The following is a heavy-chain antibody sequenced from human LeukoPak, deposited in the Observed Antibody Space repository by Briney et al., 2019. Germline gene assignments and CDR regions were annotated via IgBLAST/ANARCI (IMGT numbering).Heavy chain of an antibody. J-gene: IGHJ6*03. V-gene: IGHV1-8*01. Sequence: GASVKVSCKASGFTFTSHDINWVRQATGQGLEWVGCMNPNSGNTVYAQKFKDRVNMTRNTSISSAYMELSSLRSEDTAVYYCATASRPSYDFWSGYSYYYYMDVWGKGTTVTVSS. CDR2: MNPNSGNT. CDR1: GFTFTSHD. D-gene: IGHD3-3*01. CDR3: ATASRPSYDFWSGYSYYYYMDV.